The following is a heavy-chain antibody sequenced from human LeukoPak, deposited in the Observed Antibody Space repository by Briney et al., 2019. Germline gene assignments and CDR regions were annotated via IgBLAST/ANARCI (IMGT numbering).Heavy chain of an antibody. J-gene: IGHJ4*02. V-gene: IGHV3-48*04. CDR2: ISSSSSTI. CDR1: GFTFSSYS. CDR3: ARGPSYGARCDYLDY. Sequence: PGGSLRLSCAASGFTFSSYSMNWVRQAPGKGLEWVSYISSSSSTIYYADSVKGRFTISRDNAKNSLYLEMNSLRADDTAVYYCARGPSYGARCDYLDYWGQGALVTVSS. D-gene: IGHD4/OR15-4a*01.